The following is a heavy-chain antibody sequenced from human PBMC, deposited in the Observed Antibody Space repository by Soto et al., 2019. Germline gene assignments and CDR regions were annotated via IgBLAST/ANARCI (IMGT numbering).Heavy chain of an antibody. CDR1: GFTFRNYG. CDR2: ISYHGSDK. J-gene: IGHJ4*02. Sequence: QVQLVESGGGVVQPGRSLRLSCAASGFTFRNYGMHWVRQAPGKGLEGVAVISYHGSDKYYADSVKGRFTISRDNSKNTLYLQMDRLRAEDTAVYYGAKDHLTTTVTTVGYWGQGTLVTVSS. D-gene: IGHD4-17*01. V-gene: IGHV3-30*18. CDR3: AKDHLTTTVTTVGY.